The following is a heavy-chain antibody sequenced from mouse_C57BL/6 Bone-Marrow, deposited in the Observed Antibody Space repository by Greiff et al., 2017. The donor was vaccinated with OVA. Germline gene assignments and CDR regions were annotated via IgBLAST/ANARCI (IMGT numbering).Heavy chain of an antibody. Sequence: VQLQQPGAELVKPGASVKLSCKASGYTFTSYWMQWVKQRPGQGLEWIGEIDPSDSYTNYNQKFKGKATLTVDTSSSTAYMQLSSLTSEDSAVYYCASVYDYDTWYFDVWGTGTTVTVSS. CDR2: IDPSDSYT. CDR3: ASVYDYDTWYFDV. CDR1: GYTFTSYW. D-gene: IGHD2-4*01. V-gene: IGHV1-50*01. J-gene: IGHJ1*03.